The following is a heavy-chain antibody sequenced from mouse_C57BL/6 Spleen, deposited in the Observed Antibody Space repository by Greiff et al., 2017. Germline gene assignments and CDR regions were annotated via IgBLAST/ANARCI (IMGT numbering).Heavy chain of an antibody. J-gene: IGHJ4*01. V-gene: IGHV1-76*01. Sequence: QVQLKQSGAELVRPGASVKLSCKASGYTFTDYYINWVKQRPGQGLEWIARIYPGSGNTYYNEKFKGKATLTVEKSSSTAYMQLSSLTSEDSAVYFCARKSSGRNAMDYWGQGTSVTVSS. CDR2: IYPGSGNT. D-gene: IGHD3-1*01. CDR1: GYTFTDYY. CDR3: ARKSSGRNAMDY.